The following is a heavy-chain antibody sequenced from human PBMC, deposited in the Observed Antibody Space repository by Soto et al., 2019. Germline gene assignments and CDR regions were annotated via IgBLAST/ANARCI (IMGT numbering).Heavy chain of an antibody. CDR2: IQSGGTT. J-gene: IGHJ6*04. CDR1: GFTVSSKY. Sequence: EVQLVESGGGLVQPGGSLRLSCAASGFTVSSKYMTWVRQAPGKGLEWVXXIQSGGTTYYADSVKGRFTISRDTSENTLHLQXXXXXXXXXXXXXCGXXDXXXXXXRXXGIPLDVWGKGTTVTVFS. V-gene: IGHV3-66*01. CDR3: GXXDXXXXXXRXXGIPLDV. D-gene: IGHD5-18*01.